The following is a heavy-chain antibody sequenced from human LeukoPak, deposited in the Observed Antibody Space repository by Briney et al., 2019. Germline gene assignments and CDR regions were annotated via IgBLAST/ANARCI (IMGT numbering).Heavy chain of an antibody. CDR2: IYYSGST. D-gene: IGHD6-13*01. V-gene: IGHV4-39*01. J-gene: IGHJ5*02. Sequence: PSETLSLTCTVSGGSISSSSYYWGWIRQPPGKGLEWIGRIYYSGSTYYNPSLKSRVTISVDTSKDQFSLKLSSVTAADTAVYYCARLGGGGIAALMDNWFDPWAREPGSPSPQ. CDR3: ARLGGGGIAALMDNWFDP. CDR1: GGSISSSSYY.